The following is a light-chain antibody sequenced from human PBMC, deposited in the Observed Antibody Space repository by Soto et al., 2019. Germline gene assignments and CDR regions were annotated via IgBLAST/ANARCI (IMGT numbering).Light chain of an antibody. CDR3: QQRSNWPPIT. CDR2: AAS. Sequence: EIVLTQSPGTLSLSPGERATLSCRASQSVSNNYLAWYQWKPGQAPRRLIYAASSRATGIPDRFSGSGSGTDFTLTISRLEPEDFAVYYCQQRSNWPPITFGQGTRLEIK. V-gene: IGKV3D-20*02. CDR1: QSVSNNY. J-gene: IGKJ5*01.